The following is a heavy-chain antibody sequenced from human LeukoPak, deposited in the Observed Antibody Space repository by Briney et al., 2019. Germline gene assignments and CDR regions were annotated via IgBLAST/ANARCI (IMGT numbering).Heavy chain of an antibody. D-gene: IGHD2-2*02. CDR1: GYTFTSYA. CDR2: INTNTGNP. CDR3: ARGVSIVVVPAAIRWFDP. V-gene: IGHV7-4-1*02. Sequence: ASVKVSCKASGYTFTSYAMNWVRQAPGQGLEWMGWINTNTGNPTYAQGFTGRFVFSLDTSVSTAYLQISSLKAEDTAVYYCARGVSIVVVPAAIRWFDPWGQGTLVTVSS. J-gene: IGHJ5*02.